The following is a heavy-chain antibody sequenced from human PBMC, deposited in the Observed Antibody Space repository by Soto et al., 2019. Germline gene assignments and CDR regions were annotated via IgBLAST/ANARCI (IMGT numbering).Heavy chain of an antibody. V-gene: IGHV4-4*07. D-gene: IGHD6-13*01. CDR1: GGSISSYY. Sequence: QVQLQESGPGLEKPSETLSLTCTVSGGSISSYYWSWIRQPAGKGLEWIGRIYTSGSTNYNPSLKSRVTMSVDTSKNQFSLKLSSVTAADTAVYYCARDISSSWLGYYYGMDVWGQGTTVTVSS. CDR3: ARDISSSWLGYYYGMDV. J-gene: IGHJ6*02. CDR2: IYTSGST.